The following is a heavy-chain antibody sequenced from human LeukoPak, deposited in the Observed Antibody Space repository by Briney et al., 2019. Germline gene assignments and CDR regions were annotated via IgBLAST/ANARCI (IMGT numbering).Heavy chain of an antibody. CDR3: AREAHYYDSRPLDY. CDR1: GYSISSGYY. D-gene: IGHD3-22*01. V-gene: IGHV4-30-4*01. J-gene: IGHJ4*02. Sequence: SETLSLTCTVSGYSISSGYYWSWIRQPPGKGLEWIGYIYYSGSTYYNPSLKSRVTISVDTSKNQFSLKLSSVTAADTAVYYCAREAHYYDSRPLDYWGQGTLVTVSS. CDR2: IYYSGST.